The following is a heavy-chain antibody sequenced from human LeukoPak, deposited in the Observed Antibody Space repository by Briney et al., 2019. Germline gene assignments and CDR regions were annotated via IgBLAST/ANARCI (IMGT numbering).Heavy chain of an antibody. V-gene: IGHV4-59*12. CDR2: IFYSGST. D-gene: IGHD3-22*01. CDR1: GFTFYTYS. CDR3: AKSNGYGLIDI. Sequence: GSLRLSCAASGFTFYTYSMNWVRQPPGKALEWIGNIFYSGSTYYSPSLKSRVTISLDTSRNQFSLKLNSVTAADTAVYYCAKSNGYGLIDIWGQGTMVTVSS. J-gene: IGHJ3*02.